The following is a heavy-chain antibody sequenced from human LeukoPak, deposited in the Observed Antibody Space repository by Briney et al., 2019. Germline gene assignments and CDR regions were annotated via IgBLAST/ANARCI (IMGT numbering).Heavy chain of an antibody. J-gene: IGHJ4*02. V-gene: IGHV4-59*01. CDR1: GGSISSYY. CDR2: IYYSGST. D-gene: IGHD3-10*01. Sequence: SETLSLTCTVSGGSISSYYWSWIRQPPGKGLEWIGYIYYSGSTNHNPSLKSRVTISVDTSKNQFSLKLSSVTAADTAVYYCARAPMVRGVSFDYWGQGTLVTVSS. CDR3: ARAPMVRGVSFDY.